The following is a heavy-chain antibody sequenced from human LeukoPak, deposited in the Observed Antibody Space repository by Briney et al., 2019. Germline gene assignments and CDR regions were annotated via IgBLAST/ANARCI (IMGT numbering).Heavy chain of an antibody. Sequence: ASGKVSCKASGYTFTSYYIHWVRQAPGQGLEWMGIINPSGGSTSYAQKFQGRGTMTRDTSTSTVYMELSSLRSEDTAVYYCEREGLNSSGYYPYFDYWGQGALVTVSS. V-gene: IGHV1-46*01. D-gene: IGHD3-22*01. J-gene: IGHJ4*02. CDR2: INPSGGST. CDR1: GYTFTSYY. CDR3: EREGLNSSGYYPYFDY.